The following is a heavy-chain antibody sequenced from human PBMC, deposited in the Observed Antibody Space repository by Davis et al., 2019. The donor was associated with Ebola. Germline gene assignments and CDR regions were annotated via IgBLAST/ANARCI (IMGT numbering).Heavy chain of an antibody. CDR1: GGSFRGSY. CDR2: INHSGSS. V-gene: IGHV4-34*01. D-gene: IGHD3/OR15-3a*01. CDR3: VKERVFQFLDWASSTFYDSFDP. Sequence: PSETLSLTCAIYGGSFRGSYWSWIRQSPGKGLEWIGEINHSGSSTYNPSLKSRVTLSIDTSKNQFSLKLTSVTAADTATYYCVKERVFQFLDWASSTFYDSFDPWGQGTLVTVSS. J-gene: IGHJ5*02.